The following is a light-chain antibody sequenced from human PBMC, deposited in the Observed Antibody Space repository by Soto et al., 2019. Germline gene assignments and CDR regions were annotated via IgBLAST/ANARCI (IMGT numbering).Light chain of an antibody. CDR1: SSNIGNNY. Sequence: QSVLTQPPSVSAAPGQKVTISCSGSSSNIGNNYVSWYQQLPGTAPKLLIYENNKRPSGIPDRFSGSKSGTSATLGITGLQTGDEADYYGGTWDSSWGVFGGGTKLTVL. CDR3: GTWDSSWGV. CDR2: ENN. V-gene: IGLV1-51*02. J-gene: IGLJ3*02.